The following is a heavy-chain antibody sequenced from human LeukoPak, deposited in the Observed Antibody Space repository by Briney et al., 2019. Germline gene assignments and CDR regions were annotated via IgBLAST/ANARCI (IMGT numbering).Heavy chain of an antibody. J-gene: IGHJ3*02. CDR3: ARDQTYYDSSGYSLYAFDI. Sequence: ASQTLSLTCTVSGGSISSGSYYWSWIRQPAGKGLEWIGRIYTSGSTNYNPSLKSRVTISVDTSKNQFSLKLSSVTAADTAVYYCARDQTYYDSSGYSLYAFDIWGQGTMVTVSS. CDR2: IYTSGST. CDR1: GGSISSGSYY. D-gene: IGHD3-22*01. V-gene: IGHV4-61*02.